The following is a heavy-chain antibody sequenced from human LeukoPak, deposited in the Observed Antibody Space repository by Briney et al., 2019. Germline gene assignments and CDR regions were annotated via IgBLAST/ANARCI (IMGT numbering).Heavy chain of an antibody. CDR1: GYTFTSYG. D-gene: IGHD3-22*01. CDR2: ISAYNGNT. J-gene: IGHJ4*02. Sequence: ASVKVSCKASGYTFTSYGISWVRQAPGQGLEWMGWISAYNGNTNYAQKLQGRVTMTTDTSTSTAYMELRSLRSDDTAVYYCARFSSLVVITHYFDYWGQGTLVTVSS. CDR3: ARFSSLVVITHYFDY. V-gene: IGHV1-18*01.